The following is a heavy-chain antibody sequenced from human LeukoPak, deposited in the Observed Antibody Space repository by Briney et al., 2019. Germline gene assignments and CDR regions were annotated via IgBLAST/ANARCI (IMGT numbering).Heavy chain of an antibody. V-gene: IGHV3-64*01. CDR2: ISSNGGST. J-gene: IGHJ4*02. D-gene: IGHD1-26*01. CDR3: ARGPLGGPFDY. CDR1: GFTFSSYA. Sequence: GGSLRLSCAASGFTFSSYAMHWVRQAPGKGLEYVSAISSNGGSTYYANSVKGRFTIPRDNSKNTLYLQMGSLRAEDMAVYYCARGPLGGPFDYWGQGTLVTVSS.